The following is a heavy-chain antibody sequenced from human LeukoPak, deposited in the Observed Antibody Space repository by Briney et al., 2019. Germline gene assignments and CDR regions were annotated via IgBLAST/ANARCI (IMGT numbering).Heavy chain of an antibody. CDR3: ARVKPGYCSGGTCYFDS. CDR2: IYYSGST. Sequence: SETLSLTCTVSGGSISSYYWSWIRQPPGKGLEWIGYIYYSGSTNYNPSLKSRVTISVDTSKNQFSLKLSSVTAADTAVYYCARVKPGYCSGGTCYFDSWGQGTPVTVSS. D-gene: IGHD2-15*01. J-gene: IGHJ4*02. V-gene: IGHV4-59*01. CDR1: GGSISSYY.